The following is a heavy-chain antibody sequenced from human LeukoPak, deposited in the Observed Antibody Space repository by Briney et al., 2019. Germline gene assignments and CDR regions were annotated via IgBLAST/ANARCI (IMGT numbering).Heavy chain of an antibody. CDR1: GFTVNNFW. CDR2: INTDGSEK. V-gene: IGHV3-7*01. J-gene: IGHJ4*02. Sequence: PGGSLRLSCATSGFTVNNFWMNWVPQAPGKGLEGVANINTDGSEKYYVDSVEGRFTISRDNARNSLYLQIISLRDEDTAVYYCGVVYWGQGTLVTVSS. CDR3: GVVY.